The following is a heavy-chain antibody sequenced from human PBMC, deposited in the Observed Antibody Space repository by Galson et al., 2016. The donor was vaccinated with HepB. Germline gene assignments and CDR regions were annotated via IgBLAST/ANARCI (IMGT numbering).Heavy chain of an antibody. V-gene: IGHV3-23*01. CDR3: VQGSTAPAV. CDR1: GFTFNNYG. J-gene: IGHJ6*04. Sequence: SLRLSCAASGFTFNNYGMTWVRQAPGKGLEVVASISRSGDSTDYADSVKGRFTISRDNSKNPLSLQMNSLTADDTAIYYCVQGSTAPAVWGKGTPVTVSS. CDR2: ISRSGDST. D-gene: IGHD2-2*01.